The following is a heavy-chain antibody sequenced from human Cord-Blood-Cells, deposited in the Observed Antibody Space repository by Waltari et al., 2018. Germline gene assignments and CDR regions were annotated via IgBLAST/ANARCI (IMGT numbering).Heavy chain of an antibody. CDR1: GGSFSGYY. V-gene: IGHV4-34*01. Sequence: QVQLQQWGAGLLKPSETLSLTCAVYGGSFSGYYWSWIRQPPGKGLEWLGEINHSGSTNYNPSLKRRVTISVDTSKNQFSLKLSSVTAADTAVYYCAKGNYSGSYFDYWGQGTLVTVSS. J-gene: IGHJ4*02. CDR2: INHSGST. CDR3: AKGNYSGSYFDY. D-gene: IGHD1-26*01.